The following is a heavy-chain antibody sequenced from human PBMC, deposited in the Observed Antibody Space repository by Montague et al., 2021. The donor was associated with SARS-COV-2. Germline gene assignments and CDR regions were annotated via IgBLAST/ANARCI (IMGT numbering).Heavy chain of an antibody. CDR1: GDSIGSSHTY. V-gene: IGHV4-39*01. CDR2: VAYSGST. J-gene: IGHJ4*02. Sequence: SETLSLTCSVSGDSIGSSHTYWGWTRQPPGKGLEWIGCVAYSGSTYYXXXLQRRVTISVDTSKSQFSLKLNSVTAADTAVYYCARSQLYYDLLTGFSESYYFDYWGQGTLATVSS. CDR3: ARSQLYYDLLTGFSESYYFDY. D-gene: IGHD3-9*01.